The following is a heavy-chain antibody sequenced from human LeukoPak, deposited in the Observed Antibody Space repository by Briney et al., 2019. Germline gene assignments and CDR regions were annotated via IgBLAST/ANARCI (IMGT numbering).Heavy chain of an antibody. CDR3: ASFTARRAFDI. D-gene: IGHD5-18*01. V-gene: IGHV4-30-4*08. Sequence: SETLSLTCTVSGGSISSDDYSWSWIRQPPGKGLEWIGHIFYGGSTYYNPSLRSRLTISVDTSKNQFSLKLSSVTAADTAVYYCASFTARRAFDIWGQGTMVTVSS. J-gene: IGHJ3*02. CDR2: IFYGGST. CDR1: GGSISSDDYS.